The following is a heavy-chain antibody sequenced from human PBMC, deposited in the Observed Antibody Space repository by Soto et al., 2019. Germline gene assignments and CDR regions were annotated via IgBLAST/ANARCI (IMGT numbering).Heavy chain of an antibody. Sequence: SETLSLTCAVYGGSFSGYYWSWIRQPPGKGLEWIGEINHSGSTNYNPSLKSRVTISVDTSKNQFSLKLSSVTAADTAVYYCARGRYDFWSGYYTGLGPYYFDYWGQGTLVTVSS. V-gene: IGHV4-34*01. CDR2: INHSGST. D-gene: IGHD3-3*01. J-gene: IGHJ4*02. CDR3: ARGRYDFWSGYYTGLGPYYFDY. CDR1: GGSFSGYY.